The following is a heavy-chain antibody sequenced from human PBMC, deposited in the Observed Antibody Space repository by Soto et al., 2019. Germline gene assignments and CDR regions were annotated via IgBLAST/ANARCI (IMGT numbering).Heavy chain of an antibody. D-gene: IGHD3-16*02. CDR2: INHSGST. CDR1: GGSFSGYH. CDR3: ARKFGDYVWGNYRHQYYFDY. Sequence: SETLSLTCAVYGGSFSGYHWSWIRQPPGKGLEWIGEINHSGSTNYNPSLKSRVTISVDTSKNQFSLKLSSVTAADTAVYYCARKFGDYVWGNYRHQYYFDYWGQGTLVTISS. J-gene: IGHJ4*01. V-gene: IGHV4-34*01.